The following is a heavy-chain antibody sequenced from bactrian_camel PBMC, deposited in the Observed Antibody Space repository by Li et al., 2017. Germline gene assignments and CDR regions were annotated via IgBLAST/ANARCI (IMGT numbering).Heavy chain of an antibody. D-gene: IGHD3*01. CDR1: GMPDRGYR. CDR2: IHSSDII. V-gene: IGHV3S66*01. J-gene: IGHJ4*01. Sequence: SLRLSCVFSGMPDRGYRLAWFRQSPGQEREGVGFIHSSDIIIYADSVKGRFTISKDDAKNTMYLQMTKLKPEDTAMYYCAADVWVGVRMTDIRVLGEMKAADFEYWGRGTQVTVS. CDR3: AADVWVGVRMTDIRVLGEMKAADFEY.